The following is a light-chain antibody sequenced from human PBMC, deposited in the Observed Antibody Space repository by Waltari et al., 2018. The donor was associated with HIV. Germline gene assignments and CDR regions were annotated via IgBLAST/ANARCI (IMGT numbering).Light chain of an antibody. CDR3: QQYHSYSLT. J-gene: IGKJ5*01. CDR1: QSISTW. V-gene: IGKV1-5*03. Sequence: DIQMTQSPSTLSASVGGRVTITCRSSQSISTWLAWYQQQPGRAPKLLIYKTSSLHSGVPSRFSGSGSGTEFSLTISSLQPDDFTTYYCQQYHSYSLTFGQGTRLEMK. CDR2: KTS.